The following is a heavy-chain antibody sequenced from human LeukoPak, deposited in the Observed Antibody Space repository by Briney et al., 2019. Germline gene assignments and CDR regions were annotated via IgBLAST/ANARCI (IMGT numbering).Heavy chain of an antibody. J-gene: IGHJ4*02. V-gene: IGHV3-23*01. D-gene: IGHD2-21*02. CDR2: ITGRGGST. Sequence: SGGSLRLSCEASGFTFSVYAMSWVRQAPGKGLEWVSGITGRGGSTYYADSVKGRFTISRDNSKNTLYLQMNSLRAEDTAVYYCAKSPSYCRGDCYSTFEYWGQGTLVTVSS. CDR3: AKSPSYCRGDCYSTFEY. CDR1: GFTFSVYA.